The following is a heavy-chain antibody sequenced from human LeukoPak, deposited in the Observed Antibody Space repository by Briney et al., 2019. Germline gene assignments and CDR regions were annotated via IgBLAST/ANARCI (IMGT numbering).Heavy chain of an antibody. CDR3: ARDRVWFGEDNAFDI. CDR2: IYYSGST. CDR1: GGSISSYY. V-gene: IGHV4-59*01. D-gene: IGHD3-10*01. Sequence: SETLSLTCTVSGGSISSYYWSWIRQPPGKGLEWIGYIYYSGSTNYNPSLKSRVTISVDTSKNQFSLKLSSVAAADTAVYYCARDRVWFGEDNAFDIWGQGTMVTVSS. J-gene: IGHJ3*02.